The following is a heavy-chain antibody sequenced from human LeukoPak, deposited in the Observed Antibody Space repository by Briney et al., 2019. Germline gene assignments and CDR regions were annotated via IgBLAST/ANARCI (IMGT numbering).Heavy chain of an antibody. CDR1: GGSISSYY. V-gene: IGHV4-59*01. Sequence: SETLSLTCTVSGGSISSYYWSWIRQPPGKGLECIGYIYYSGSTNYNPSLKSRVTISVDTSKNQFSLKLSSVTAADTAVYYCARYAMWSDSSPPDYWGQGTLVTVSS. D-gene: IGHD6-13*01. CDR3: ARYAMWSDSSPPDY. CDR2: IYYSGST. J-gene: IGHJ4*02.